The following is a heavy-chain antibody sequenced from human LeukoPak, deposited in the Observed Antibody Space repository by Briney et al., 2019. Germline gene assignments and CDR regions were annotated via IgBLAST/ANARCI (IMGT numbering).Heavy chain of an antibody. CDR1: GGSISSGGYY. V-gene: IGHV4-31*03. D-gene: IGHD2-15*01. J-gene: IGHJ3*02. CDR2: IYYSGST. CDR3: ARGEGYCSGGSCYFDAFDI. Sequence: SQTLSLTCTVSGGSISSGGYYWSWIRQHPGKGLEWSGYIYYSGSTYYNPSLKSRVTISVDTSKNQFSLKLSSVTAADTAVYYCARGEGYCSGGSCYFDAFDIWGQGTMVTVSS.